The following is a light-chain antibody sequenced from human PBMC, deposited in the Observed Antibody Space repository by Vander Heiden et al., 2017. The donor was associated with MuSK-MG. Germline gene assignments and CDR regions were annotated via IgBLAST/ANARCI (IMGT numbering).Light chain of an antibody. CDR3: QQRRNWPFT. Sequence: EIVLTQSPATLSVSPGERATLSCRASQSIAASLTWYQQKPGQAPRLLIYVASNRATGTPARFSGSGSGTDFNLTISSLEPEDFAVYYCQQRRNWPFTFGHGTKVXIK. CDR2: VAS. J-gene: IGKJ3*01. V-gene: IGKV3-11*01. CDR1: QSIAAS.